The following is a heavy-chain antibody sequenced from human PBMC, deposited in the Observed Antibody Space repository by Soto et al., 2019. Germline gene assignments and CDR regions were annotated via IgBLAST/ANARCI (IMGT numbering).Heavy chain of an antibody. V-gene: IGHV4-59*08. D-gene: IGHD3-10*01. CDR2: IYYSGST. CDR3: ARHWHGSGSYYPFDY. Sequence: PSETLSLTCTVSGGSISSYYWSWIRQPPGKGLEWIGYIYYSGSTNYNPSLKSRVTISVDTSKNQFSLKLSSVTAADTAVYYFARHWHGSGSYYPFDYWGQGSLVTVSS. J-gene: IGHJ4*02. CDR1: GGSISSYY.